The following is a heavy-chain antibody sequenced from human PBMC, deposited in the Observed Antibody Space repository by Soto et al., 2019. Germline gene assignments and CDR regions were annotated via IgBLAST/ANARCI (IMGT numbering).Heavy chain of an antibody. D-gene: IGHD3-3*01. CDR2: IYWDDDK. CDR1: GFSLTTSGVG. CDR3: AHRVLRTVFGLVTTTAIYFDF. Sequence: QITLNESGPTVVRPTETLTLTCRFSGFSLTTSGVGVGWIRQSPGKAPEWLALIYWDDDKRYSASLKSRLTITKDTSNNQVVLTVSDLDPTDPATYYCAHRVLRTVFGLVTTTAIYFDFWGQGTPVAVSS. V-gene: IGHV2-5*02. J-gene: IGHJ4*02.